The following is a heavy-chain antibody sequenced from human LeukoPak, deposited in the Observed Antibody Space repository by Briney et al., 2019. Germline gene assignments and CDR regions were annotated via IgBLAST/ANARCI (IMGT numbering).Heavy chain of an antibody. CDR2: ISWNSGSI. CDR1: GNYW. J-gene: IGHJ6*02. CDR3: AKDLEVPAANDYYYGMDV. V-gene: IGHV3-9*01. Sequence: PGGSQRLSCAASGNYWMHWVRQAPGKGLEWVSGISWNSGSIGYADSVKGRFTISRDNAKNSLYLQMNSLRAEDTALYYCAKDLEVPAANDYYYGMDVWGQGATVTVSS. D-gene: IGHD2-2*01.